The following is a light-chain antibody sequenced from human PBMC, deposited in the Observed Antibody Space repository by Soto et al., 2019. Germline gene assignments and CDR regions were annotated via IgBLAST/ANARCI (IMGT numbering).Light chain of an antibody. CDR3: QQYSHYWA. J-gene: IGKJ1*01. CDR1: QSISNW. Sequence: DMQMTQSPSTLSASVGDRVNITCRASQSISNWLAWYQQKPGKAPKLLIYKTANLDSGVPSRFSGSGSGTEFTLTSSRLQADDFATYYCQQYSHYWAFGQGTKVEIK. V-gene: IGKV1-5*03. CDR2: KTA.